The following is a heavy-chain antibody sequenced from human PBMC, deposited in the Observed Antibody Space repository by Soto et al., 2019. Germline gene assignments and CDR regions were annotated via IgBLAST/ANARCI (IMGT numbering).Heavy chain of an antibody. CDR2: IYSGGST. CDR3: ARDMVFGYDSSGYYIGYFDY. CDR1: GVTVSSNY. J-gene: IGHJ4*02. V-gene: IGHV3-66*01. D-gene: IGHD3-22*01. Sequence: GGSLRLSCAASGVTVSSNYRSWFRQAPGKGLEWVSVIYSGGSTYYADSVKGRFTISRDNSKNTLYLQMNSLRAEDTAVYYCARDMVFGYDSSGYYIGYFDYWGQGTLVTVSS.